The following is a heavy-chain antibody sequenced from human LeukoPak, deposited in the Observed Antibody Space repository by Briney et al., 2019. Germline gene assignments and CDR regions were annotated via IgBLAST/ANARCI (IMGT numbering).Heavy chain of an antibody. J-gene: IGHJ1*01. CDR3: ARGGIAAAGTLEYFQH. CDR2: IYYSGST. V-gene: IGHV4-59*08. CDR1: GGSISSYY. D-gene: IGHD6-13*01. Sequence: SETLSLTCTVSGGSISSYYWSWIRQPPGKGLEWIGYIYYSGSTNYNPSLKSRVTISVDTSKNQFSLKLSSVTAADTAVYYCARGGIAAAGTLEYFQHWGQGTLVTVSS.